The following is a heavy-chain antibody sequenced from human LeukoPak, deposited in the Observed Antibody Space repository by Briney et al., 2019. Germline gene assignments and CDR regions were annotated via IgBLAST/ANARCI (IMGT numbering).Heavy chain of an antibody. J-gene: IGHJ4*02. V-gene: IGHV3-23*01. CDR3: AKRGGYETMAAFDY. CDR2: ISPSGTDT. Sequence: GGSLRLSCAASGFTFNSYAMSWVRQAPGKGLEWVSAISPSGTDTYYADSVKGQFTISRDNSKNTLYLQMSSLRAEDTAVYYCAKRGGYETMAAFDYWGQGTLVTVSS. CDR1: GFTFNSYA. D-gene: IGHD3-10*01.